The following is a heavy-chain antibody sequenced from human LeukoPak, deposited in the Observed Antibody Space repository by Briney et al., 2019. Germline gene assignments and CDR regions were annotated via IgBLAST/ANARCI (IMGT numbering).Heavy chain of an antibody. J-gene: IGHJ5*02. D-gene: IGHD6-13*01. Sequence: PGGSLRLSCAASGFSFDDYGMHWVRQAPGKGLECVSLISGDGGSTFYADSVKGRFTISRDNSKNSLYMQTNSLRSEDTALYYCAKDSSSWYVHWGQGTLVTVSS. V-gene: IGHV3-43*02. CDR1: GFSFDDYG. CDR2: ISGDGGST. CDR3: AKDSSSWYVH.